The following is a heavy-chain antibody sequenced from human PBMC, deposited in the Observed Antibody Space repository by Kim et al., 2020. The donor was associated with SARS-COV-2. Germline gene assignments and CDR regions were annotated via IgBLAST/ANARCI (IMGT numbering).Heavy chain of an antibody. CDR3: ARVQGGPLDYSGMDV. J-gene: IGHJ6*02. D-gene: IGHD2-15*01. Sequence: SVKVSCKASGGTFSSYAISWVRQAPGQGLEWMGGIIPIFGTANYAQKFQGRVTITADESTSTAYMELSSLRSEDTAAYYCARVQGGPLDYSGMDVWGQGTTVTVSS. CDR1: GGTFSSYA. V-gene: IGHV1-69*13. CDR2: IIPIFGTA.